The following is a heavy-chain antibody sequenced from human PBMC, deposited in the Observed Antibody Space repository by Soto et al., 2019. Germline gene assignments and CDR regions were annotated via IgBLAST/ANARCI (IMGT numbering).Heavy chain of an antibody. CDR3: AGRGYSYGYLAAFDI. J-gene: IGHJ3*02. Sequence: ASVKVSCKASGYTFTSYAMHWVRQAPGQRLEWMGWINAGNGNTKYSQKFQGRVTITRDTSASTAYMELGSLRSEDTAVYYCAGRGYSYGYLAAFDIWGQGTMVTVSS. D-gene: IGHD5-18*01. V-gene: IGHV1-3*01. CDR1: GYTFTSYA. CDR2: INAGNGNT.